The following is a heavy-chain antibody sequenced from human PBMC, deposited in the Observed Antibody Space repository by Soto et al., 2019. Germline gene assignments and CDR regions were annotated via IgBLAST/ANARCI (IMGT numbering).Heavy chain of an antibody. CDR1: GGSFSGYY. V-gene: IGHV4-34*01. D-gene: IGHD4-17*01. J-gene: IGHJ4*02. CDR3: ARGLRMTTVTYYFDY. CDR2: INHNGST. Sequence: SETLSLTCAVYGGSFSGYYWSWIRQPPGKGLEWIGEINHNGSTNYNPSLKSRVTISVDTSKNQFSLKLSSVTAADTAVYYCARGLRMTTVTYYFDYWGQGTLVTVSS.